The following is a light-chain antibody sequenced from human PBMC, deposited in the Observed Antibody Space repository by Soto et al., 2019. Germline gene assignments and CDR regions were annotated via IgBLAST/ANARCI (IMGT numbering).Light chain of an antibody. Sequence: EIVLTQSPGTLSLSPGERATLSCRASQTVNGNYLGWYQQKPGQAPRLLIYGTSSRATGIPDRFSGSGSGTDFTLTISRLEPEDFAVYYCQQCGSLPGTFGQGTKVDI. V-gene: IGKV3-20*01. J-gene: IGKJ1*01. CDR3: QQCGSLPGT. CDR1: QTVNGNY. CDR2: GTS.